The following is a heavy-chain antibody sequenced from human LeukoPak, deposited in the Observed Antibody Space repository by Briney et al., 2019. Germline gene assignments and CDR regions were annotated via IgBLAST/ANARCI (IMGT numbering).Heavy chain of an antibody. CDR2: IFWHDNK. CDR1: GSSLTTGGVG. CDR3: AHRDSPIGSPRTTEY. Sequence: ESGPTLVKPTQTLTLTCTFSGSSLTTGGVGVGWLRQPPGKAPEWLALIFWHDNKLYSPSLKKRLTITEDTWNNRVVLTMTNMDPVDTATYFCAHRDSPIGSPRTTEYWGQGIQVTVSS. D-gene: IGHD1-14*01. J-gene: IGHJ4*02. V-gene: IGHV2-5*01.